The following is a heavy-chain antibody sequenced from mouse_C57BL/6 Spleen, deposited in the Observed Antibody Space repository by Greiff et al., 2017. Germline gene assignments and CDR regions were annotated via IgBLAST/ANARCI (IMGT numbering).Heavy chain of an antibody. V-gene: IGHV1-18*01. D-gene: IGHD3-3*01. J-gene: IGHJ4*01. CDR2: INPNNGGT. CDR3: ARGRDWRDAMDY. Sequence: VQLQQSGPELVKPGASVKIPCKASGYTFTDYNMDWVKQSHGKSLEWIGDINPNNGGTFYNQKFKGKATLTGDKSSSTAYMELRSLTSEDTAVYYCARGRDWRDAMDYWGQGTSVTVSA. CDR1: GYTFTDYN.